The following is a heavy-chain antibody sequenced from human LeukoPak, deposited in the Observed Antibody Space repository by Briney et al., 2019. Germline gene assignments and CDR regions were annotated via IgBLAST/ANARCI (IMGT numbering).Heavy chain of an antibody. D-gene: IGHD1-7*01. CDR2: ISVHNDNT. V-gene: IGHV1-18*01. CDR1: GYTFTNYG. CDR3: AKAPSWNYNRYYYYYVDV. Sequence: VASVKVSCKASGYTFTNYGINWVRQAPGQGLEWMGWISVHNDNTNYAQNLQGRVTMTTDTSTSTAYLELRSLRSDDTAVYYCAKAPSWNYNRYYYYYVDVWGRGTTVTVSS. J-gene: IGHJ6*03.